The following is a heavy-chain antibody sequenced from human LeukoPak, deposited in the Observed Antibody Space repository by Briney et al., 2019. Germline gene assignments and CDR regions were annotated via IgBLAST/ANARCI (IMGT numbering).Heavy chain of an antibody. Sequence: GGSLRLFCAASGFTFKNYAINWVRQAPGKGLEWVSVISGSGGTTYYADSVKGRFTISRDNSKNTLYLQMNSLRADDTAVYYCAKALYYYDRSGPAAFDVWGQGTMVTVSS. CDR3: AKALYYYDRSGPAAFDV. CDR1: GFTFKNYA. D-gene: IGHD3-22*01. CDR2: ISGSGGTT. V-gene: IGHV3-23*01. J-gene: IGHJ3*01.